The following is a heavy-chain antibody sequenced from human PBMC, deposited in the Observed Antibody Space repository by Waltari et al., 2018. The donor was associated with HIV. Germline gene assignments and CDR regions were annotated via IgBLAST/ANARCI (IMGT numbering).Heavy chain of an antibody. CDR2: ISGSGGST. CDR3: AKGSRDCTNGVCYLYYY. V-gene: IGHV3-23*01. CDR1: GFTFSSYA. J-gene: IGHJ4*02. Sequence: EVQLLESGGGLVQPGGSLRLSCAASGFTFSSYAMSWVRQAPGKGLEWVSAISGSGGSTYYADSVKGRFTISRDNSKNTLYLQMNSLRAEDTAVYYCAKGSRDCTNGVCYLYYYWGQGTLVTVSS. D-gene: IGHD2-8*01.